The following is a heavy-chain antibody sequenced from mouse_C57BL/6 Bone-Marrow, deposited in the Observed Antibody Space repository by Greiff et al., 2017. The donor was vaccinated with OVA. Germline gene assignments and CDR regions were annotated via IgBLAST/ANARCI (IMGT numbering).Heavy chain of an antibody. D-gene: IGHD1-1*01. V-gene: IGHV5-6*01. CDR2: ISSGGSYT. Sequence: EVKLMESGGDLVKPGGSLKLSCAASGFTFSSYGMSWVRQTPDKRLEWVATISSGGSYTYYPDSVTGRFTISRDNAKNTLYLQMSSLKSEDTAMYYCARHDYYGSSPNAMDDWGQGTSVTVSS. CDR3: ARHDYYGSSPNAMDD. CDR1: GFTFSSYG. J-gene: IGHJ4*01.